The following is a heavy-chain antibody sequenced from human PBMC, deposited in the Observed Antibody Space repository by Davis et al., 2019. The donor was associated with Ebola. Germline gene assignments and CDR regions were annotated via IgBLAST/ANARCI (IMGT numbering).Heavy chain of an antibody. V-gene: IGHV4-34*01. D-gene: IGHD4-17*01. Sequence: SETLSLTCAVYGGSFSGYYWSWIRQPPGKGLEWIGEINHSRSTNYNPSLKSRVTISVDTSKNQFSLKLSSVTAADTAVYYCARERGYTVTQGRFDYWGQGTLVTVSS. CDR2: INHSRST. J-gene: IGHJ4*02. CDR3: ARERGYTVTQGRFDY. CDR1: GGSFSGYY.